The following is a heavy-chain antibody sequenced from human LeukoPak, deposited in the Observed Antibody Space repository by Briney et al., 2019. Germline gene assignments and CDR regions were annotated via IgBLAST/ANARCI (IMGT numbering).Heavy chain of an antibody. CDR3: TRELPKEVTLDY. CDR1: GFTFISYA. Sequence: GGSLRLSCAGSGFTFISYAMQWVRQAPGKGLVWVSRINTDGSSTSYADSVKGRFTVSRDNAKNTLYLQVNSLRAEDTAVYFCTRELPKEVTLDYWGQGTLVTVSS. CDR2: INTDGSST. J-gene: IGHJ4*01. V-gene: IGHV3-74*01. D-gene: IGHD2-21*02.